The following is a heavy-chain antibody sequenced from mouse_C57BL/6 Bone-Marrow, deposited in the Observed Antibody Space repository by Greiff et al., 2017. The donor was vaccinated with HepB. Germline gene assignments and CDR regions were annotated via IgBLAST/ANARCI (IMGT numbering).Heavy chain of an antibody. CDR2: IYPGSGST. CDR1: GYTFTSYW. D-gene: IGHD2-5*01. V-gene: IGHV1-55*01. CDR3: ARAPYSNFPHYYAMDY. J-gene: IGHJ4*01. Sequence: VQLQQPGAELVKPGASVKMSCKASGYTFTSYWITWVKQRPGQGLEWIGDIYPGSGSTNYNEKFKSKATLNVDTSSSTAYMQLSSLTSEDSAVYYCARAPYSNFPHYYAMDYWGQGTSVTVSS.